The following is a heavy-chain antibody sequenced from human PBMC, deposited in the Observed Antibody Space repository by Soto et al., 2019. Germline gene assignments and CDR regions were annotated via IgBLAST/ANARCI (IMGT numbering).Heavy chain of an antibody. CDR3: AGGSSGWPLSWFDP. D-gene: IGHD6-19*01. V-gene: IGHV3-64D*08. Sequence: GGSLRLSCSASGIAFNKYAVHWVRQAPGKGLEYVSGISLNGDDTYYADSVKGRFTISRDNSKNTVSLQLSSVRGEDTALYYCAGGSSGWPLSWFDPWGQGTRVTVSS. CDR1: GIAFNKYA. CDR2: ISLNGDDT. J-gene: IGHJ5*02.